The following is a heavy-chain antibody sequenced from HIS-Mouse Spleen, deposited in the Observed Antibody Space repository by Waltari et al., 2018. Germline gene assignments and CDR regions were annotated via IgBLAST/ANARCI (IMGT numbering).Heavy chain of an antibody. D-gene: IGHD1-26*01. CDR2: IKQDGSEK. J-gene: IGHJ4*02. Sequence: EVQLVESGGGVVQPGGSLRLSCSASGFPFSTFWLSWFRQAPGKGLEWVANIKQDGSEKYYVDSVKGRFTISRDNAKNSLYLQMNSLRAEDTAVYYCAREGDSGSYFDYWGQGTLVTVSS. V-gene: IGHV3-7*01. CDR1: GFPFSTFW. CDR3: AREGDSGSYFDY.